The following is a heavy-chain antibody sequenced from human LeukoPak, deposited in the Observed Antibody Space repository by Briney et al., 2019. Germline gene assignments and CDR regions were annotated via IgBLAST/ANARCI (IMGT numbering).Heavy chain of an antibody. V-gene: IGHV5-51*01. CDR2: IYPADSGT. D-gene: IGHD2-2*01. CDR3: ARRPYCTTTSCYDFDY. Sequence: GESLKVSCKGSGYSFTTYWIGWVRQMPGKGLEWMGIIYPADSGTRYSPSFQGQVTISADKSINTAYLQWSSLKASDTAMYYCARRPYCTTTSCYDFDYWGQGTLVTVSS. J-gene: IGHJ4*02. CDR1: GYSFTTYW.